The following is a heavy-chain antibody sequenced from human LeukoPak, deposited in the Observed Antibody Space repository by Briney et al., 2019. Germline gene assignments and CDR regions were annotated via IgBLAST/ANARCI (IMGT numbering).Heavy chain of an antibody. CDR1: GFTFSTYE. CDR3: AREKSGVFGDAFDV. Sequence: PGGSLRLSCTTSGFTFSTYEMNWVCQAPGKGLEWVSYIYSGGIVFYADSVKGRFTISRDNAKNSLYLQMNNLRAEDTAIYCCAREKSGVFGDAFDVWGQGTLVTVSS. V-gene: IGHV3-48*03. J-gene: IGHJ3*01. CDR2: IYSGGIV. D-gene: IGHD2-15*01.